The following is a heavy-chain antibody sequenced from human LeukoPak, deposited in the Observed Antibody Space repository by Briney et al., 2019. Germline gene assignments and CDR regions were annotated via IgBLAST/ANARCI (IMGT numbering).Heavy chain of an antibody. CDR2: SK. D-gene: IGHD3-22*01. Sequence: SKYYADSVKGRFTISRDNSKNTLYLQMNSLRAEDTAVYYCAREVYDSSGYSDYWGQGTLVTVSS. V-gene: IGHV3-53*01. CDR3: AREVYDSSGYSDY. J-gene: IGHJ4*02.